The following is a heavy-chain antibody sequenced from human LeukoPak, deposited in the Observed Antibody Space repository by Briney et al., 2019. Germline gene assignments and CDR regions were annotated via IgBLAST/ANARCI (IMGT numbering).Heavy chain of an antibody. CDR1: GGSISSSSHY. J-gene: IGHJ4*02. V-gene: IGHV4-39*01. Sequence: SETLSLTCTVSGGSISSSSHYWGWIRQPPGKGLEWTGSIYYSGSTYYNPSLKSRVTISVDTSKNQFSLKLSSVTAADTAVYYCASPPSLAYAPSDYWGQGTLVTVSS. CDR2: IYYSGST. D-gene: IGHD4-17*01. CDR3: ASPPSLAYAPSDY.